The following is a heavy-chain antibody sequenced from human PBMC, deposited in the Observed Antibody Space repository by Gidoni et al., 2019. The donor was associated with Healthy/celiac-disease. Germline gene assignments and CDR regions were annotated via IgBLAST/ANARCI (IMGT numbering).Heavy chain of an antibody. J-gene: IGHJ4*02. V-gene: IGHV1-69*04. D-gene: IGHD3-22*01. Sequence: SSVKVSCKASGGTFSSYAISWVRQAPGQGLEWMGRIIPILGIANYAQKFQGRVTITADKSTSTAYMELSSLRSEDTAVYYCAREDMRYYYDSSERGPADYWGQGTLVTVSS. CDR1: GGTFSSYA. CDR3: AREDMRYYYDSSERGPADY. CDR2: IIPILGIA.